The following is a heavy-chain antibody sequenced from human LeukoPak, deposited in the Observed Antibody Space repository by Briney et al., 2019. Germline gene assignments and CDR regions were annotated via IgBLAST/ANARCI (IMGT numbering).Heavy chain of an antibody. Sequence: GESLKISCKVSGYSFTSFWIGWVRQMPGKGLQWMGIIYPGDSDTRYSPSFQGQVTISADKSISTAYLQWSSLRASDTAVYYCARRGIDTALVSSTGYDYWGQGTLVTVSS. CDR3: ARRGIDTALVSSTGYDY. CDR1: GYSFTSFW. J-gene: IGHJ4*02. D-gene: IGHD5-18*01. V-gene: IGHV5-51*01. CDR2: IYPGDSDT.